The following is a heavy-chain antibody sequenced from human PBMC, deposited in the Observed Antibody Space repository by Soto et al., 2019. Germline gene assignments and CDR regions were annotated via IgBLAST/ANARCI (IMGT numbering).Heavy chain of an antibody. Sequence: PSDTLSLTCTFSRPSISIDYWSWMLQPSRQGLEWIGYISYSGSTDYNPSLKSRVTISFDASKNQISLQVRSATAADAAVYYCARDLKEYCSDGKCNWFDPWGQGTLVTVS. J-gene: IGHJ5*02. CDR2: ISYSGST. CDR1: RPSISIDY. D-gene: IGHD2-15*01. V-gene: IGHV4-59*01. CDR3: ARDLKEYCSDGKCNWFDP.